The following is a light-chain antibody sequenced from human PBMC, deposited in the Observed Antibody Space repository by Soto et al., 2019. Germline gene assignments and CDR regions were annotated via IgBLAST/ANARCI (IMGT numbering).Light chain of an antibody. CDR2: DVN. J-gene: IGLJ2*01. V-gene: IGLV2-8*01. Sequence: QSALTQPPSASGSPGQSVAISCSGTSSDVGGYNYVSWYQQHPGKAPKLMIYDVNKRPSGVPDRFSGSKSGNTASLTVSGLQAEDEADCYCFSYAGSKQQAFGGGTKVTVL. CDR1: SSDVGGYNY. CDR3: FSYAGSKQQA.